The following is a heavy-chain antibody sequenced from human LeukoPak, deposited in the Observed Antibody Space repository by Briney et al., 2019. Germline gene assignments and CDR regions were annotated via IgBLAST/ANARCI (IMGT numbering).Heavy chain of an antibody. Sequence: ASVKVSCKASGYTFTGYYLHWVRQAPGQGLEWMGWLNPNSGDTNYGQKFKGRVTMTRDTSINTGYMELTRLRSDDTAVYHCAKVGDFHGLDVWGQGTTVTVSS. D-gene: IGHD3-10*01. CDR2: LNPNSGDT. CDR3: AKVGDFHGLDV. J-gene: IGHJ6*02. V-gene: IGHV1-2*02. CDR1: GYTFTGYY.